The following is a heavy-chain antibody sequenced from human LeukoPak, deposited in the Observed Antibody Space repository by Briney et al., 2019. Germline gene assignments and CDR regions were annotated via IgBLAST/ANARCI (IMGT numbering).Heavy chain of an antibody. CDR3: ARERGREDCSGGSCPLDAFDI. V-gene: IGHV3-21*01. CDR1: GFTFSSYS. J-gene: IGHJ3*02. CDR2: ISSSSSYI. Sequence: GSLRLSCAASGFTFSSYSMNWVRQAPGKGLEWVSSISSSSSYIYYADSVKGRFTISRDNAKNSLYLQMNSLRAEDTAVYYCARERGREDCSGGSCPLDAFDIWGQGTMVTVSS. D-gene: IGHD2-15*01.